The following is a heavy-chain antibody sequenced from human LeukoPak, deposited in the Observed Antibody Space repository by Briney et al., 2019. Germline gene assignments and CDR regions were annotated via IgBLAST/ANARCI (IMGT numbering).Heavy chain of an antibody. CDR1: GFTVSSNY. D-gene: IGHD1/OR15-1a*01. J-gene: IGHJ4*02. CDR2: IYSGGST. Sequence: PGGSLSLSCAASGFTVSSNYMIWVRQAPGKGLEWVSIIYSGGSTYYADSVKGRFTISRDNSKNTLYLQMNSLRAEDTAVYYCARLTNRAIDYWGQGNLVTGSS. CDR3: ARLTNRAIDY. V-gene: IGHV3-66*04.